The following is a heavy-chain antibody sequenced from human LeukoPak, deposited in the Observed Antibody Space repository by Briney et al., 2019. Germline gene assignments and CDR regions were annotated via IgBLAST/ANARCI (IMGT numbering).Heavy chain of an antibody. CDR1: GFSFGNYW. CDR2: IKPDGSEK. V-gene: IGHV3-7*01. D-gene: IGHD2-2*02. Sequence: PGGSLRLSCEGSGFSFGNYWMSWVRQAPGKGLEWVASIKPDGSEKYYVESVKGRFTVSRDNAESSLYLQMNSLRAEDTALYYCARDAYSRTSWYTGWFGQWGQGTLVTVSS. CDR3: ARDAYSRTSWYTGWFGQ. J-gene: IGHJ4*02.